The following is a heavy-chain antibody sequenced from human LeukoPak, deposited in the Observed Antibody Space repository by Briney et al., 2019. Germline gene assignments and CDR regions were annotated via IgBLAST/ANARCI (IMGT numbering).Heavy chain of an antibody. Sequence: GASVKVSCKASGYTFTSYGISWVRQAPGQGLEWMGWISAYNGNTNYAQKLQGRVTMTTDTSTSTAYMELRSLRSDDTAVYYCSKSPRSTTLVTRPFHYWGQGTLVTVSS. CDR3: SKSPRSTTLVTRPFHY. V-gene: IGHV1-18*01. CDR2: ISAYNGNT. J-gene: IGHJ4*02. CDR1: GYTFTSYG. D-gene: IGHD4-23*01.